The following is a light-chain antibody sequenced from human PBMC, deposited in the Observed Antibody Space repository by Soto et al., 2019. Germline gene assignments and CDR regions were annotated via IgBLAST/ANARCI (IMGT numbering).Light chain of an antibody. V-gene: IGKV1-13*02. J-gene: IGKJ1*01. Sequence: AIPLTQSPSSLSASVGDRVTITCRASQGISSALAWYQQKPGKAPKLLIYDASSLESGVPSRFSGSGSRTDFTLTISSLQPEDFATYYCQQFNSYPQTFGQGTKVEIK. CDR2: DAS. CDR3: QQFNSYPQT. CDR1: QGISSA.